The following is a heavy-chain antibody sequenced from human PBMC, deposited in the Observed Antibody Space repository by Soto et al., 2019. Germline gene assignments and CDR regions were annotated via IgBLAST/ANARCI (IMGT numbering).Heavy chain of an antibody. V-gene: IGHV3-23*01. D-gene: IGHD5-18*01. CDR3: ARGGSAMVPNDY. CDR2: ISGGATSS. CDR1: GFTFSSYV. J-gene: IGHJ4*02. Sequence: EVQLLESGGGLVQPGGSLRLPCAASGFTFSSYVMTWIRQAPGKGLEWVSAISGGATSSYSADSVQGRFTISRDNSKNILYLQMNSLRAEDTAVYYCARGGSAMVPNDYWGQGTLVTVSS.